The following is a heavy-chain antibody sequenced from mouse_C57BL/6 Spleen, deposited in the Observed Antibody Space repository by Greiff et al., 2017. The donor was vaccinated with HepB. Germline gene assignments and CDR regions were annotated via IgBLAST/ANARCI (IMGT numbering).Heavy chain of an antibody. V-gene: IGHV1-55*01. CDR1: GYTFTSYW. CDR3: ARDYYSKGRAMDY. CDR2: IYPGSGST. D-gene: IGHD2-5*01. J-gene: IGHJ4*01. Sequence: QVQLQQSGAELVKPGASVKMSCKASGYTFTSYWITWVKQRPGQGLEWIGDIYPGSGSTNYNEKFKSKATLTVDTSSSTAYMQLSSLTSEDSAVYYCARDYYSKGRAMDYWGQGTSVTVSS.